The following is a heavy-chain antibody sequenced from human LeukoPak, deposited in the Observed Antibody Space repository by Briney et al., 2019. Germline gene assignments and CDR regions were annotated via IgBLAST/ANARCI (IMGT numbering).Heavy chain of an antibody. D-gene: IGHD4-23*01. CDR3: ARGWLAETIMVTPYNY. CDR2: MNPNSGNT. J-gene: IGHJ4*02. V-gene: IGHV1-8*01. CDR1: GYTFTSYD. Sequence: GASVKVSCKASGYTFTSYDINWVRQATGQGLEWMGWMNPNSGNTGYAQKFQGRVTITADESTRTAYMELRSLRSEDTAVYYCARGWLAETIMVTPYNYWGQGTLVTVSS.